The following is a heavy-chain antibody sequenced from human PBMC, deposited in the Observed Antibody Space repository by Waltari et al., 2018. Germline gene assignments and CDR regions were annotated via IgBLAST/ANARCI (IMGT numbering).Heavy chain of an antibody. Sequence: EVQLVESGGALVQPGGSLRLSCAASGFTFSFHWMSRVRQAPGKGLEWVANIKQDGSEKYYVDSVRSRFTISRDNAKNSLYLQMNSLRAEDTAVYYCARERSGTDAFDIWGQGTMVAVSS. J-gene: IGHJ3*02. D-gene: IGHD1-1*01. CDR1: GFTFSFHW. CDR2: IKQDGSEK. CDR3: ARERSGTDAFDI. V-gene: IGHV3-7*01.